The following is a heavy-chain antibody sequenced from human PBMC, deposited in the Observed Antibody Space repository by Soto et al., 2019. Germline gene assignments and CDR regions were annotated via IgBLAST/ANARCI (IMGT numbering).Heavy chain of an antibody. CDR2: IYYSGST. V-gene: IGHV4-59*01. Sequence: SETLSLTCTVSGGSISSYYWSWIRQPPGKGLEWIGYIYYSGSTNYNPSLKSRVTISVDTSKNQFSLKLSSVTAADTAVYYCARDRAVAAASYNWFDPWGQGTLVTVSS. J-gene: IGHJ5*02. D-gene: IGHD6-13*01. CDR3: ARDRAVAAASYNWFDP. CDR1: GGSISSYY.